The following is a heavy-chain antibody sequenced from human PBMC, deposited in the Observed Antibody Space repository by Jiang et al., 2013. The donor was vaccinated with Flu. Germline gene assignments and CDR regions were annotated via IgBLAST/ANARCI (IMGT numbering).Heavy chain of an antibody. CDR2: IYWDDDK. D-gene: IGHD2-15*01. CDR1: GFSLSTSGMR. V-gene: IGHV2-5*08. CDR3: AHSWGALGYCSGGSCYFDY. J-gene: IGHJ4*02. Sequence: KPTQTLTLTCTFSGFSLSTSGMRVSWIRQPPGKALEWLALIYWDDDKRYSPSLKSRLTITKDTSKNQVVLTMTNMDPVDTATYYCAHSWGALGYCSGGSCYFDYWGQGTLVTVSS.